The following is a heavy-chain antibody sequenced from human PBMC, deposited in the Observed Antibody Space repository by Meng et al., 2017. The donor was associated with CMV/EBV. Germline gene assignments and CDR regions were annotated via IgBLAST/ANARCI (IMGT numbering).Heavy chain of an antibody. CDR2: IIPILTIT. V-gene: IGHV1-69*10. CDR1: GGTFSNFA. CDR3: ARRYVAPAAMNDYSGMDV. Sequence: SVKVSCKASGGTFSNFAISWVRQAPGQGLEWMGGIIPILTITNYAQKFQGRVTITADRSTSTAYMELNSLTSDETAVYYCARRYVAPAAMNDYSGMDVWGQGTTVTVSS. J-gene: IGHJ6*02. D-gene: IGHD2-2*01.